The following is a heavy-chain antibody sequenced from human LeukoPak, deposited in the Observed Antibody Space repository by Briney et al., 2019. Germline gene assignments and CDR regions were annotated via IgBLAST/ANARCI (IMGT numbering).Heavy chain of an antibody. D-gene: IGHD3-22*01. V-gene: IGHV1-2*02. Sequence: ASVKVSCKASGYTFTGYYMHWVRQAPGQGLEWMGWINPNSGGTNYAQKFQGRVTMTRDTSISTAYMELSRLRSDDTAVYYCAREPSPSYHDSSPLFDYWGQGTLVTVSS. CDR2: INPNSGGT. J-gene: IGHJ4*02. CDR1: GYTFTGYY. CDR3: AREPSPSYHDSSPLFDY.